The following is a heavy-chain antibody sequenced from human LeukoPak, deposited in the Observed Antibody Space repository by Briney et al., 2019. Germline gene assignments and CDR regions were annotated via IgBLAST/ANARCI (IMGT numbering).Heavy chain of an antibody. J-gene: IGHJ4*02. CDR3: ARGGIQVSGIDESDY. CDR2: IGIRGDT. Sequence: GGSLRLSCAASGFTFIDYDMHWVRHVLGKGLERVSAIGIRGDTHYSGSVKGRFTISRENAESSLYLQMNSLRAEDTAVYYCARGGIQVSGIDESDYWGQGTLVTVSS. V-gene: IGHV3-13*01. D-gene: IGHD6-19*01. CDR1: GFTFIDYD.